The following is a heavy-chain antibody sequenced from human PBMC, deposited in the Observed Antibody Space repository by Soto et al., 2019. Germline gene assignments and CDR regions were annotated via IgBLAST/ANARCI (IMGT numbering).Heavy chain of an antibody. Sequence: EVQLLESGGGLVQPGGSLRLSCAASGFTFSNYAMSWVRQAPGKGLEWVSGISGGGGSSYYADSVKGRFTISRDNSKNTLYLQINSLRDEDTAVYYCANNCGVDCHSVFFYWGQGTLVIVSS. CDR2: ISGGGGSS. V-gene: IGHV3-23*01. D-gene: IGHD2-21*02. J-gene: IGHJ4*02. CDR3: ANNCGVDCHSVFFY. CDR1: GFTFSNYA.